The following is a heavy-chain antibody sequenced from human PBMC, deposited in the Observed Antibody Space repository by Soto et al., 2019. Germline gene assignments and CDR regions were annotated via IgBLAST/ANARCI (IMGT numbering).Heavy chain of an antibody. CDR3: ARYYDILTGRWFDP. D-gene: IGHD3-9*01. CDR1: GGSISSYY. J-gene: IGHJ5*02. Sequence: SETLSLTCTVSGGSISSYYWSWIRQPPGKGLEWIGYIYYSGSTNYSPSLKSRVTISVDTSKNQFSLNLSSVTAADTAVYYCARYYDILTGRWFDPWGQGTLVTVSS. V-gene: IGHV4-59*01. CDR2: IYYSGST.